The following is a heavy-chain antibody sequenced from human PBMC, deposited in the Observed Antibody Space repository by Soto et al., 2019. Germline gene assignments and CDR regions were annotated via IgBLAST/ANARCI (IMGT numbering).Heavy chain of an antibody. CDR1: GFTFSSYA. V-gene: IGHV3-23*01. J-gene: IGHJ4*02. D-gene: IGHD4-17*01. Sequence: GGSLRLSCAASGFTFSSYAMSWVRQAPGKGLEWVSAISGSGGSTYYADSVKGRFTISRDNSKNTLYLQMNSLRAEDTAVYYCAKAQDYGDYRMVRNYFDYWGQGTLVTVSS. CDR3: AKAQDYGDYRMVRNYFDY. CDR2: ISGSGGST.